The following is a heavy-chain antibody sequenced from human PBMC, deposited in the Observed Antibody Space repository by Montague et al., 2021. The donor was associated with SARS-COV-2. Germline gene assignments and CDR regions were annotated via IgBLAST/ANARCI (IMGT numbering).Heavy chain of an antibody. D-gene: IGHD3-10*01. V-gene: IGHV3-23*01. CDR1: GFTFSTYA. J-gene: IGHJ4*02. Sequence: SLRLSCAASGFTFSTYAMTWVRQAPGKGLEWVSSIRASGVRTHYPDSVKGRFTISRDNSKNTLYLQMSSLRAEDTAVYFCLNYHGSGSYGDFWGQGTLVTVSP. CDR3: LNYHGSGSYGDF. CDR2: IRASGVRT.